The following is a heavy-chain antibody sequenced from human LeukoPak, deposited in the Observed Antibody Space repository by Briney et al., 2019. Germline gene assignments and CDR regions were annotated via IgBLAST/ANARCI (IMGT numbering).Heavy chain of an antibody. D-gene: IGHD5-24*01. J-gene: IGHJ3*02. V-gene: IGHV4-34*01. CDR1: GGSFSGYY. CDR2: IYSSGST. CDR3: ARGQTDGYRGNAFDI. Sequence: ASETLSLTCAVYGGSFSGYYWSWIRQPPGKGLEWIGSIYSSGSTYYNASLQSRVTMSVDTSKNQFSLKLSSVTAADTAVYYCARGQTDGYRGNAFDIWGQGTMVTVSS.